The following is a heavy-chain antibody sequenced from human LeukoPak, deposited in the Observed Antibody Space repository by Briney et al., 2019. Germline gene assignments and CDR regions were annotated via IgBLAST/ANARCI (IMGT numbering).Heavy chain of an antibody. CDR3: ARGSTGAWDY. CDR1: GGSISSHY. D-gene: IGHD1-1*01. V-gene: IGHV4-59*11. CDR2: IHYSGSM. Sequence: SETQSLTCTVSGGSISSHYWSWIRQPPGKGLEWIGYIHYSGSMNHNPALKSRVTISVDTSKNQFSLKLTSVTAADTAVYYCARGSTGAWDYWGQGTLVTVSS. J-gene: IGHJ4*02.